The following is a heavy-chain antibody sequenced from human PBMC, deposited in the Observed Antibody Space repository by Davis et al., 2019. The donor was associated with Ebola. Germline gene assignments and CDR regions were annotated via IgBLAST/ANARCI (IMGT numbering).Heavy chain of an antibody. Sequence: GESLKISCAASGFTFSSFAMTWVRHAPGKGLEWVSTISGSGGTTHYAASVEGQFTISRDNSKNMLYLQMSRLRVEDAAVYYCARSTLDSDFWSGYPPYYFDSWGQGTLVTVSS. V-gene: IGHV3-23*01. CDR3: ARSTLDSDFWSGYPPYYFDS. J-gene: IGHJ4*02. D-gene: IGHD3-3*01. CDR2: ISGSGGTT. CDR1: GFTFSSFA.